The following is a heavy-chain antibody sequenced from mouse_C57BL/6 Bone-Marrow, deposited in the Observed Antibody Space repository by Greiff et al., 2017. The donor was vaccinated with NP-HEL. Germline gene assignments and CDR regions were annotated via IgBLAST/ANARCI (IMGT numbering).Heavy chain of an antibody. Sequence: QVQLQQSGAELVKPGASVKISCKASGYAFSSYWMNWVKQRPGKGLEWIGQIYPGDGDTNYNGKFKGKATLTADKSSSTAYMQLSSLTSEDSAVYFCARSHVITTVVATPYFDYWGQGTTLTVSS. CDR3: ARSHVITTVVATPYFDY. D-gene: IGHD1-1*01. CDR1: GYAFSSYW. CDR2: IYPGDGDT. J-gene: IGHJ2*01. V-gene: IGHV1-80*01.